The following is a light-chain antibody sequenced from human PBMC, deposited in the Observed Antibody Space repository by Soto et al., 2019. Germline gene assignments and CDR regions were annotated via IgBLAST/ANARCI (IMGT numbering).Light chain of an antibody. CDR3: RSRV. CDR1: SSDVATYNL. Sequence: QSVLTQPASVSGSPGQSITISCTGTSSDVATYNLVSWYQQRPGTAPQLIIYEVTKRPSGVSTRFSGSQSGNTASLTISGLQADDEADYYCRSRVFGGGTKLTVL. V-gene: IGLV2-23*02. J-gene: IGLJ3*02. CDR2: EVT.